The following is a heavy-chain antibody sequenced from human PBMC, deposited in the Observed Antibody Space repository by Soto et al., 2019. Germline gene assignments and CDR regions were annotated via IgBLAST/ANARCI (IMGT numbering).Heavy chain of an antibody. CDR2: ISAYNGNT. CDR3: ARDRGSYALDC. J-gene: IGHJ4*02. V-gene: IGHV1-18*01. CDR1: GYTFTSYG. D-gene: IGHD1-26*01. Sequence: QVQLVQSGAEVKKPGASVTVSCKASGYTFTSYGIIWVRQAPGQGLEWMGWISAYNGNTHYAQKHQGRVTMTTDTSTSTAYMELMSLRPDYTAVEYCARDRGSYALDCWGQGTLVTVSS.